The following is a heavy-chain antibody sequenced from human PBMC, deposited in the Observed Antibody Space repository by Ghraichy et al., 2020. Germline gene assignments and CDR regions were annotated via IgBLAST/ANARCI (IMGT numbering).Heavy chain of an antibody. J-gene: IGHJ4*02. D-gene: IGHD3/OR15-3a*01. V-gene: IGHV4-59*08. Sequence: SETLSLTCTVSGGSITSYYWSWIRQPPGKGLEWIGYVYNRGRTNYNPSLKSRVTISADTSKNQFSLKLTSVTAADTAVYYCARYNFKNVRWDYFDYWGQGTLISVSS. CDR3: ARYNFKNVRWDYFDY. CDR1: GGSITSYY. CDR2: VYNRGRT.